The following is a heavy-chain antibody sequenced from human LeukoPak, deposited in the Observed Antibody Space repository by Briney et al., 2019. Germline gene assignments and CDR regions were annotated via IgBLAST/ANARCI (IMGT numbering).Heavy chain of an antibody. CDR3: ARVVVVPAARRPLYYFDY. CDR2: IIPIFGTA. D-gene: IGHD2-2*01. Sequence: ASVKVSCKASGGTFSSYAISWVRQAPGQGLEWMGGIIPIFGTANYAQKFQGRVTITADESTSTAYMELNSLRSEDTAVYYCARVVVVPAARRPLYYFDYWGQGTLVTVSS. CDR1: GGTFSSYA. J-gene: IGHJ4*02. V-gene: IGHV1-69*13.